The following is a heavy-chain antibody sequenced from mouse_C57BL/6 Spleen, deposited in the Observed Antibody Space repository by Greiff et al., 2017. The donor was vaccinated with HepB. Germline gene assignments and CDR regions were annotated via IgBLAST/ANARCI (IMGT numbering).Heavy chain of an antibody. D-gene: IGHD1-1*01. CDR2: INPSNGGT. J-gene: IGHJ4*01. CDR3: ATPPLYYGSYYAMDY. Sequence: QVQLKQPGTELVKPGASVKLSCKASGYTFTSYWMHWVKQRPGQGLEWIGNINPSNGGTNYNEKFKSKATLTVDKSSSTAYMQLSSLTSEDSAVYYCATPPLYYGSYYAMDYWGQGTSVTVSS. V-gene: IGHV1-53*01. CDR1: GYTFTSYW.